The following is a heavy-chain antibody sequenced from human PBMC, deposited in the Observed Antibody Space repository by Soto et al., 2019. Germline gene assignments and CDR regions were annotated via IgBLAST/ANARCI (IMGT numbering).Heavy chain of an antibody. Sequence: QVQLVQSGAAVKKPGSSVKVSCKAAGGTFSSYAISWVRQAPGQGLEWMGGIIPIFGTANYAQKFQGRVTITADESTSTAYMELSSLRAEDTAVYYCARESPLIFGVVTPNYYYYGMDVWGQGTTVTVSS. CDR1: GGTFSSYA. V-gene: IGHV1-69*01. J-gene: IGHJ6*02. D-gene: IGHD3-3*01. CDR2: IIPIFGTA. CDR3: ARESPLIFGVVTPNYYYYGMDV.